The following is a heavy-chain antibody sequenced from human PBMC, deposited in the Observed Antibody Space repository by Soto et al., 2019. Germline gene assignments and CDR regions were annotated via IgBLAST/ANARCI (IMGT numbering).Heavy chain of an antibody. J-gene: IGHJ4*02. V-gene: IGHV5-51*01. CDR2: IYPGNSDT. CDR1: GYNFDNYW. CDR3: ARHVYYDVLKKNY. Sequence: GESLKISCKGSGYNFDNYWSGWVRQMPGKGLEWMGIIYPGNSDTRYSPSFQGQVTISADTSISTAYLEWSSLKASDTAIYYCARHVYYDVLKKNYWGQGTLVTVSS. D-gene: IGHD3-9*01.